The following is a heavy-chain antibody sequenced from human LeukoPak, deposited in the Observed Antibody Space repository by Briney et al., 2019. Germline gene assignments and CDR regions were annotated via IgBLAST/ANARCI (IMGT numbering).Heavy chain of an antibody. Sequence: PSETLSLTCTVSRGSISGSIRSYYWSWLRQPPGKGLEWIGYISTSGSINDNPSLRSRLTISVDTSRNHFFLNLSSVTAADTAVYYCARILLGYSGAYYFDYWGQGTLVTVS. V-gene: IGHV4-4*09. J-gene: IGHJ4*02. CDR2: ISTSGSI. CDR3: ARILLGYSGAYYFDY. CDR1: RGSISGSIRSYY. D-gene: IGHD5-12*01.